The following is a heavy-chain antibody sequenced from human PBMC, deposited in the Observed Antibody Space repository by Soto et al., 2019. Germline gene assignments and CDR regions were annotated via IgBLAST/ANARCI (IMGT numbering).Heavy chain of an antibody. Sequence: QLQLQESGSGLVKPSQTLSLTCAVSGGSISSGGYSWSWIRQPPGKGLEWIGYIDHSGRTYYNPSLKSRVTISEDRSKNQFSLKLSSVTAADTAVYYCARVHIAVEYYFDYWGQGTLVTVSS. CDR3: ARVHIAVEYYFDY. V-gene: IGHV4-30-2*01. D-gene: IGHD6-19*01. J-gene: IGHJ4*02. CDR2: IDHSGRT. CDR1: GGSISSGGYS.